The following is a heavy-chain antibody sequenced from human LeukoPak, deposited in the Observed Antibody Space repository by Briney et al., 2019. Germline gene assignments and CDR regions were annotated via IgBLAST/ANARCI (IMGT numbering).Heavy chain of an antibody. CDR3: ARAYYDFWSGTLNWFDP. V-gene: IGHV4-59*11. CDR2: IYYSGST. Sequence: SETLSLTCTVSGGSISSHYWSWIRQPPGKGLEWIGYIYYSGSTNYNPSLKSRVIISVDTSKNQSSLKLSSVTAADTAVYYCARAYYDFWSGTLNWFDPWGQGTLVTVSS. D-gene: IGHD3-3*01. CDR1: GGSISSHY. J-gene: IGHJ5*02.